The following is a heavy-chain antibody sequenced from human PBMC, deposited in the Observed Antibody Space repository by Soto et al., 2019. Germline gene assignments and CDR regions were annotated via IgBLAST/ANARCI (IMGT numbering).Heavy chain of an antibody. Sequence: GGSLRLSCAASGFAFSRYGMHWVRQAPGKGLEWVALISYDGSNKYYADSVKGRFTISRDNSKNTLYLQMNSLRPEDTAVYYCAKDPSVVVLATRGMDVWGQGTTVTVSS. D-gene: IGHD2-15*01. J-gene: IGHJ6*02. CDR2: ISYDGSNK. V-gene: IGHV3-30*18. CDR3: AKDPSVVVLATRGMDV. CDR1: GFAFSRYG.